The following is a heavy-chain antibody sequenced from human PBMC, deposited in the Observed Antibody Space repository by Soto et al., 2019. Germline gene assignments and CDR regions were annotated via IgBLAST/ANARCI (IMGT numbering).Heavy chain of an antibody. CDR1: AGSISRYY. CDR3: VGSLMSRAMESFDY. J-gene: IGHJ4*02. CDR2: ISYTVDA. V-gene: IGHV4-59*01. D-gene: IGHD5-18*01. Sequence: SETLSLTCSVSAGSISRYYWGWVRQSPGEGLEWIAHISYTVDASYNPSLKSRVTISLDTSKNQIALSLMSVTAADTAVYYCVGSLMSRAMESFDYWGQGNLVTVSS.